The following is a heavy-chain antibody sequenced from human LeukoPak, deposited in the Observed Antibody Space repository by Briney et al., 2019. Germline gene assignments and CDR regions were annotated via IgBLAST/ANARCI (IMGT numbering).Heavy chain of an antibody. CDR2: ISSSSSYI. J-gene: IGHJ3*02. CDR1: GFTFSSYS. V-gene: IGHV3-21*01. D-gene: IGHD1-26*01. CDR3: ARDVGASAPDAFDI. Sequence: PGGSLRLSCAASGFTFSSYSVNWVRQAPGKGLEWVSSISSSSSYIYYADSVKGRFTISRDNAKNSLYLQMNSLRAEDTDVYYCARDVGASAPDAFDIWGQGTMVTVSS.